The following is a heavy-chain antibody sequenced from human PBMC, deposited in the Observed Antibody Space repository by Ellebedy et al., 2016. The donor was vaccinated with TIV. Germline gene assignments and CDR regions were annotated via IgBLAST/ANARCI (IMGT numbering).Heavy chain of an antibody. Sequence: SETLSLTXTVSGGSISSGDYYWSWIRQPPGKGLEWIGYIYYSGSTYYNPSLKSRVTISVDTSKNQFSLKLSSVTAADTAVYYCASTDTAMAHDAFDIWGQGTMVTVSS. CDR2: IYYSGST. CDR1: GGSISSGDYY. J-gene: IGHJ3*02. D-gene: IGHD5-18*01. CDR3: ASTDTAMAHDAFDI. V-gene: IGHV4-30-4*01.